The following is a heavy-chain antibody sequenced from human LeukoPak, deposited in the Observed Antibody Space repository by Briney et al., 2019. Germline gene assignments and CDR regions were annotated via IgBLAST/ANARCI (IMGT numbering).Heavy chain of an antibody. CDR3: ASVVVTRGAFDI. D-gene: IGHD2-21*02. Sequence: GGSLRLACAASGFTVSSNYMSWVRQAPGKGLEWVSVIYSGGSTYYADSVKGRFTISRDNSKNTLYLQMNSLRAEDTAVYYCASVVVTRGAFDIWGQGTMVTVSS. CDR1: GFTVSSNY. J-gene: IGHJ3*02. CDR2: IYSGGST. V-gene: IGHV3-66*01.